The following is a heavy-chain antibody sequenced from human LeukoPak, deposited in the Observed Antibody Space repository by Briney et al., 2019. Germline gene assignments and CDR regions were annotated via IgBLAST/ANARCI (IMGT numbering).Heavy chain of an antibody. CDR2: MNPNSGNT. CDR3: ARGRYYDFWSGYFSRNYYYYMDV. Sequence: ASVKVSCKASGYTFTSYDINWVRQATGQGLEWMGWMNPNSGNTGYAQKFQGRVTMTRNTSISTAYMELSSLRSDDTAVYYCARGRYYDFWSGYFSRNYYYYMDVWGKGTTVTVSS. CDR1: GYTFTSYD. J-gene: IGHJ6*03. V-gene: IGHV1-8*01. D-gene: IGHD3-3*01.